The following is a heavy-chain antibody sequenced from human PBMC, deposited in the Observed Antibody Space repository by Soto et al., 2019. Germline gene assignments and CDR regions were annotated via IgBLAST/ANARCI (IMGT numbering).Heavy chain of an antibody. J-gene: IGHJ3*02. Sequence: QVQLVESGGGVVQPGRSLRLSCAASGFTFSSYGMHWVRQAPGKGLEWVAVISYDGSNKYYADSVKGRFTISRDNSKNTLFLQMNSLRAEDTAVYYCAKLALTIFGVVSMHPAGTDAFDIWGQGTMVTVSS. D-gene: IGHD3-3*01. CDR1: GFTFSSYG. CDR3: AKLALTIFGVVSMHPAGTDAFDI. CDR2: ISYDGSNK. V-gene: IGHV3-30*18.